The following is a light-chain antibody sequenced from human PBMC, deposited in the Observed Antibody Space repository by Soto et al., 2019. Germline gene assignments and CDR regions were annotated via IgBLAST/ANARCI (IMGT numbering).Light chain of an antibody. CDR1: SSDVGSYDY. Sequence: QSVLTQPASVSASPGQSITMSCTGTSSDVGSYDYVSWYQHHPGKAPKLMIYEVSNRPSGVSNRFSGSKSGNTASLTISGLQAEDEADYYCSSYTSSSTLYVFGTGTKLTVL. V-gene: IGLV2-14*01. J-gene: IGLJ1*01. CDR3: SSYTSSSTLYV. CDR2: EVS.